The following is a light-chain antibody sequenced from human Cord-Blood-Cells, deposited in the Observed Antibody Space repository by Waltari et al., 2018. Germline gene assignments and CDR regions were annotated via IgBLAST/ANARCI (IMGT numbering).Light chain of an antibody. V-gene: IGKV1-5*03. Sequence: DIQLIQSPSTLSASVEDRDTITCRASQSISSWLAWYQQKPGTTPKLLIYKASSIESGVLSRCSGSGAGTEYTLTISSRQPDDFSTYYCQQYNNYTGAFGQGTKVEIK. J-gene: IGKJ1*01. CDR2: KAS. CDR3: QQYNNYTGA. CDR1: QSISSW.